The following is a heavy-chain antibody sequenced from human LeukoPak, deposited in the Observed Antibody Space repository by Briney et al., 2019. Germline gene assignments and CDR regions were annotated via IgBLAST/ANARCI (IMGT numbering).Heavy chain of an antibody. J-gene: IGHJ4*02. CDR3: ARGLGGGQQLVLFDY. CDR2: INHSGST. V-gene: IGHV4-39*07. D-gene: IGHD6-13*01. CDR1: GGSIRSSYYY. Sequence: PSETLSLTCTVSGGSIRSSYYYWGWIRQPPGKGLEWIGEINHSGSTNYNPSLKSRVTISVDTSKNQFSLKLSSVTAADTAVYYCARGLGGGQQLVLFDYWGQGTLVTVSS.